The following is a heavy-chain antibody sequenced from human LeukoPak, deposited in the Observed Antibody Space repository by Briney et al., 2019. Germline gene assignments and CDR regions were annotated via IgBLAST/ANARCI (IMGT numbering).Heavy chain of an antibody. V-gene: IGHV3-66*01. CDR2: IYSGGST. CDR1: GFTVSSNY. D-gene: IGHD6-19*01. J-gene: IGHJ4*02. CDR3: ARGGFSSGWYYFDY. Sequence: GGSLRLSCAASGFTVSSNYMSWVRQAPGKGLEWVSVIYSGGSTYYADSVKGRFTISRDNSKNTLYLQMNSLRAEDTAVYYCARGGFSSGWYYFDYWGQGTLVTVSS.